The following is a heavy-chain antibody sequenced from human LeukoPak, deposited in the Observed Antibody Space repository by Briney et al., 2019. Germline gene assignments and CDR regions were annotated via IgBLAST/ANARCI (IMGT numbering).Heavy chain of an antibody. J-gene: IGHJ4*02. CDR3: AKSAGGGGRYPFDY. Sequence: GGSLRLSCAASGFTFDDYAMHWVRQAPGKGLDWVSGINWNSGSIAYADSVKGRFTISRDNAKNSLYLQMNSLRAEDTALYYCAKSAGGGGRYPFDYWGQGTLVTVSS. D-gene: IGHD6-19*01. CDR1: GFTFDDYA. CDR2: INWNSGSI. V-gene: IGHV3-9*01.